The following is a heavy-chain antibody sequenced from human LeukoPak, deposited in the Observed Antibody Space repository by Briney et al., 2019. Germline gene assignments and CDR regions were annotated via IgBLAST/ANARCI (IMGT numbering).Heavy chain of an antibody. J-gene: IGHJ6*03. V-gene: IGHV3-21*01. Sequence: GGSLRLSCAASGFTFSSYSMNWVRQAPGKGLEWVSSISSSSSYIYYADSVKGRFTISRDNAKNSLYLQMNSLRAEDTAVYYCAREKLYGSSGHYMDVGGKGPTVTVSS. D-gene: IGHD6-13*01. CDR3: AREKLYGSSGHYMDV. CDR2: ISSSSSYI. CDR1: GFTFSSYS.